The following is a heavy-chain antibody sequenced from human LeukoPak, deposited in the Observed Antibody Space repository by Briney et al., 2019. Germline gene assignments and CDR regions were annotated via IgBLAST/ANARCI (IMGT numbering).Heavy chain of an antibody. CDR3: ARGGKLVRGVITRGWDY. D-gene: IGHD3-10*01. J-gene: IGHJ4*02. CDR1: GGTFSSYS. CDR2: MNPNSGNT. Sequence: ASVKVSCKASGGTFSSYSITWVRQAPGQGLEWMGWMNPNSGNTGYAQKFQGRVTMTRNTSISTAYMELSSLRSEDTAVYYCARGGKLVRGVITRGWDYWGQGTLVTVSS. V-gene: IGHV1-8*02.